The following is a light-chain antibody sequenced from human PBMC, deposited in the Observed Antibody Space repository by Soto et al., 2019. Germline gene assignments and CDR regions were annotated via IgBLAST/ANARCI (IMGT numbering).Light chain of an antibody. CDR3: CSYAGTSSYVL. Sequence: QSVLTQPASVSGSPGQSITVSCTGTSSDVGGYNLVSWYQQHPGKAPKLMIYEDTKRPSGVSNRFSGSKSGNTASLTISGLQGEDEANYYCCSYAGTSSYVLFGGGTKVTVL. CDR2: EDT. CDR1: SSDVGGYNL. V-gene: IGLV2-23*01. J-gene: IGLJ2*01.